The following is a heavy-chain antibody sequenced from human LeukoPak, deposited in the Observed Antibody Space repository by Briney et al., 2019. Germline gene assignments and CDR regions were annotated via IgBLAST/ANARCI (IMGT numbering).Heavy chain of an antibody. D-gene: IGHD3-22*01. J-gene: IGHJ4*02. CDR3: ARGHYDSSGYTADY. CDR2: ISSSSSYI. CDR1: GFTFSSYS. V-gene: IGHV3-21*01. Sequence: GGSLRLSCAASGFTFSSYSMNWVRQAPGKGLEWVSSISSSSSYIYYVDSVKGRFTISRDNAKNSLYLQMNSLRAEDTAVYYCARGHYDSSGYTADYWGQGTLVTVSS.